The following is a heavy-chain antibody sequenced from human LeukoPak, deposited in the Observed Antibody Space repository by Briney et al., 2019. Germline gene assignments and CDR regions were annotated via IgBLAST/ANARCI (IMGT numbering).Heavy chain of an antibody. J-gene: IGHJ5*02. CDR1: GGSISSYY. D-gene: IGHD3-3*01. V-gene: IGHV4-59*12. Sequence: PSETLSLTCTVSGGSISSYYWSWIRQPPGKGLEWIGSIYYSGSTYYNPSLKSRVTISVDTSKNQFSLKLSSVTAADTAVYYCARDEGYYDSWSGYLTPYWFDPWGQGTLVTVSS. CDR2: IYYSGST. CDR3: ARDEGYYDSWSGYLTPYWFDP.